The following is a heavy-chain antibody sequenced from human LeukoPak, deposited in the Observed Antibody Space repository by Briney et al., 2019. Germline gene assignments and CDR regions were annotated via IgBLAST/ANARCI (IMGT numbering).Heavy chain of an antibody. CDR3: AADLSNPRMGASYLDS. J-gene: IGHJ4*02. V-gene: IGHV1-58*01. D-gene: IGHD3-16*01. Sequence: ASVKVSCKAPGFTSTNFAVQWVRQARGQRLEWIGWIIVGSGATKCAQDFQERVTITRDLSTSTLYMELRSLTSEDTAVYYCAADLSNPRMGASYLDSWGQGTLVTVSS. CDR2: IIVGSGAT. CDR1: GFTSTNFA.